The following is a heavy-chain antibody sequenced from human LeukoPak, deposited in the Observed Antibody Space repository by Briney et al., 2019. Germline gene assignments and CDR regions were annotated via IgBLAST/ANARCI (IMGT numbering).Heavy chain of an antibody. V-gene: IGHV3-74*01. CDR3: DAFDI. Sequence: GGSLRLSCAASGFTFSSYWMHWVRQAPGKGLVWVSRIKSDGSSASYADSVKGRFTISRDNAKNALYLQMNSLYYCARRGAATDAFDIWGQGTMVTVSS. D-gene: IGHD3-10*01. CDR2: IKSDGSSA. CDR1: GFTFSSYW. J-gene: IGHJ3*02.